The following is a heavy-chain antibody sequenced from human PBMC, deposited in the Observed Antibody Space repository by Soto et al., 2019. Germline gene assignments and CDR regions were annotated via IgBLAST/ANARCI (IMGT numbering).Heavy chain of an antibody. Sequence: EVQLVESGGGLVKPGGSLRLSCAASGFTFSNAWMIWVRQAPGKGLEWVGRIRTKTNGGTTDYAAPVKGRFTISRDDSKNTLYLPVNSLKTEDTAVYYCAISYSWVRAVAGGGDYWGQGTLVTVSS. J-gene: IGHJ4*02. CDR2: IRTKTNGGTT. CDR1: GFTFSNAW. V-gene: IGHV3-15*07. CDR3: AISYSWVRAVAGGGDY. D-gene: IGHD6-19*01.